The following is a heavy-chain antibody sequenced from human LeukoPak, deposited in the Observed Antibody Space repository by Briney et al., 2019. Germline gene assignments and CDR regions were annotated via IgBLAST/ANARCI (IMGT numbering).Heavy chain of an antibody. V-gene: IGHV3-23*01. CDR2: ISGSGGST. Sequence: GGSLRLSXAASGFTFSSYAMSWVRQAPGKGLEWVSAISGSGGSTYYADSVKGRFTISRDNSKNTLYLQMNSLRAEDTAVYYCAKGNWNYVTENYFDYWGQGTLVTVSS. CDR1: GFTFSSYA. J-gene: IGHJ4*02. D-gene: IGHD1-7*01. CDR3: AKGNWNYVTENYFDY.